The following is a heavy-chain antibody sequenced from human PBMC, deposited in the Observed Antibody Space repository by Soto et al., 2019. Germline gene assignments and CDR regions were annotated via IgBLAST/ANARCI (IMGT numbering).Heavy chain of an antibody. CDR2: IYPGDSDT. D-gene: IGHD2-15*01. V-gene: IGHV5-51*01. CDR1: GYKFTSYC. J-gene: IGHJ3*02. CDR3: ARHGARGEAYCSGGSCRLDAFDI. Sequence: PGEALKSSCKGSGYKFTSYCIGWVRQMPGKGLEWMGIIYPGDSDTRYSPSFQGQVTISADKSISTAYLQWSSLKASDTAMYYCARHGARGEAYCSGGSCRLDAFDIWGQGTMVTVSS.